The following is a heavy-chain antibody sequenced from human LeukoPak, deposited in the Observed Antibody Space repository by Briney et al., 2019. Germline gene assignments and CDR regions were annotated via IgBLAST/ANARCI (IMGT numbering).Heavy chain of an antibody. CDR3: ARGEDSSSWYSKSSWFDP. D-gene: IGHD6-13*01. CDR1: GGSISSSNW. CDR2: IYHSGST. J-gene: IGHJ5*02. V-gene: IGHV4-4*02. Sequence: SETLSLNCAGSGGSISSSNWWSWVRQPPGKGLEWIGEIYHSGSTYYNPSLKSRVTISVDKSKNQFSLKLSSVTAADTAVYYCARGEDSSSWYSKSSWFDPWGQGTLVTVSS.